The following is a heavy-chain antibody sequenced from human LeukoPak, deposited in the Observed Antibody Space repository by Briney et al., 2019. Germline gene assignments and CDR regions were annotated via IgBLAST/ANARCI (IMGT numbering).Heavy chain of an antibody. D-gene: IGHD2-15*01. CDR1: GGTFSSYA. V-gene: IGHV1-69*13. Sequence: SVKVSCKASGGTFSSYAISWVRQAPGQGLEWMGGIIPIFGTANYAQKFQGRVTITADESTSTAYMELSSLRSEDTAVYYCEREAAAPDPNNWFDPWGQGTLVTVSS. CDR3: EREAAAPDPNNWFDP. CDR2: IIPIFGTA. J-gene: IGHJ5*02.